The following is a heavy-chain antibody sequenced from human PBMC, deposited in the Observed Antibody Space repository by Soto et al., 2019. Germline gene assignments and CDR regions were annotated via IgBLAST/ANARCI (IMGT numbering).Heavy chain of an antibody. V-gene: IGHV1-69*13. D-gene: IGHD2-2*02. CDR3: ARTRELPAAIRYYYYGMDV. CDR2: IIPIFGTA. Sequence: GASVKVSCKXSGGTFSSYAISWVRQAPGQGLEWMGGIIPIFGTANYAQKFQGRVTITADESTSTAYMELSSLRSEDTAVYYCARTRELPAAIRYYYYGMDVWGQGTTVTVSS. J-gene: IGHJ6*02. CDR1: GGTFSSYA.